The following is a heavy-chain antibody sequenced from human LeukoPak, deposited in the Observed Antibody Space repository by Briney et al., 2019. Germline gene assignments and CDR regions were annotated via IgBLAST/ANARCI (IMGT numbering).Heavy chain of an antibody. V-gene: IGHV3-53*01. CDR1: GFAVVDQF. D-gene: IGHD1-26*01. CDR3: ARRGVQGYMDV. J-gene: IGHJ6*03. CDR2: INGVGAT. Sequence: GERLRLSCAGSGFAVVDQFMPWVRQAPGKGLEWVSTINGVGATFYADSVKGRFSISRDRFKNTFHLQMNSLRADDTAVYSCARRGVQGYMDVWGEGTTVTVSS.